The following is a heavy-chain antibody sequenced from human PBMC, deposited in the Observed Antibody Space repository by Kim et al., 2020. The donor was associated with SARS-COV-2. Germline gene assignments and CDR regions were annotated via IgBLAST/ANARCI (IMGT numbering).Heavy chain of an antibody. Sequence: GGSLRLSCTASGFTLRSYNTHWVRQAPGKGLEWVAVISHDGSFQFYADSVKGRFTISRDNSKNTLYLQMNSLRPEDTAVYYCAKEADYSGIIVYGGSSAFDMWGQGTTVTVFS. V-gene: IGHV3-30-3*01. CDR1: GFTLRSYN. CDR2: ISHDGSFQ. D-gene: IGHD3-16*01. J-gene: IGHJ3*02. CDR3: AKEADYSGIIVYGGSSAFDM.